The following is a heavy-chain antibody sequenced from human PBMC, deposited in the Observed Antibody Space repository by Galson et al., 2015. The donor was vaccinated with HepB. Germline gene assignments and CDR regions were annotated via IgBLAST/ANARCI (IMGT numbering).Heavy chain of an antibody. J-gene: IGHJ6*02. CDR1: GYTFTGYY. CDR3: ARGGQEYSSSSPAAYYYYYGMDV. Sequence: SVKVSCKASGYTFTGYYMHWVRQAPGQGLEWMGWINPNSGGTNYAQKFQGWVTMTRDTSISTAYMELSRLRSDDTAVYYCARGGQEYSSSSPAAYYYYYGMDVWGQGTTVTVSS. CDR2: INPNSGGT. D-gene: IGHD6-6*01. V-gene: IGHV1-2*04.